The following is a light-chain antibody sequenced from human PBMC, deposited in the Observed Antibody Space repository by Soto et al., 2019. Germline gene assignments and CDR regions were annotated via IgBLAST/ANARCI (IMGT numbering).Light chain of an antibody. CDR3: QVYGSSLWT. CDR2: GAS. Sequence: DIVLTQSPGTLSLSPGERATLSCRASQSASSSYLAWYQQKPGQAPRLLIYGASSRATGIPDRFSGSGSGTAFTLTITRLEPEDFAVYYCQVYGSSLWTFGQGPKVEV. CDR1: QSASSSY. V-gene: IGKV3-20*01. J-gene: IGKJ1*01.